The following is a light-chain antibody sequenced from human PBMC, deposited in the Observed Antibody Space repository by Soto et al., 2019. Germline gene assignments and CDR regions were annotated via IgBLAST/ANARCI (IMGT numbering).Light chain of an antibody. V-gene: IGLV2-11*01. CDR3: CSYAGSYTWV. CDR2: DVT. CDR1: SSDVGGYNY. Sequence: HSALTQPRSVSASPGQSVAISCTGTSSDVGGYNYVSWYQQHPGKAPKLMIYDVTKRPSGVPDRFSGSKSGNTASLTISGLQAEDEAESYCCSYAGSYTWVFGGGTKLTVL. J-gene: IGLJ3*02.